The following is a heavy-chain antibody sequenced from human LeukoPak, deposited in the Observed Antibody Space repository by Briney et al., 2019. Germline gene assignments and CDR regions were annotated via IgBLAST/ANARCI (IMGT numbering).Heavy chain of an antibody. Sequence: PGGSLRLSCAASGFTFSRYWMHWVRQAPGKGLVWVARINSDETSTSYAASVKGRFTISRDNAKNTLYLQMSSLRAEDTAVYYCATEANTAMTTWGQGTLVTVSS. CDR1: GFTFSRYW. CDR3: ATEANTAMTT. D-gene: IGHD5-18*01. J-gene: IGHJ5*02. CDR2: INSDETST. V-gene: IGHV3-74*01.